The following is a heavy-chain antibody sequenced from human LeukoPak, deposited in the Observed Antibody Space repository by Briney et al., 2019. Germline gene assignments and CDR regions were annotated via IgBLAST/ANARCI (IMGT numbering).Heavy chain of an antibody. D-gene: IGHD2-2*01. J-gene: IGHJ6*02. CDR3: AREEVPAASYYYYGMDV. V-gene: IGHV3-33*01. Sequence: PGRSLRLCCAASGFTFSSYGMHWVRQAPGKGLEWVAVIWYDGSNKYYADSVKGRFTISRDNSKNTLYLQMNSLRAEDTAVYYCAREEVPAASYYYYGMDVWGQGTTVTVSS. CDR1: GFTFSSYG. CDR2: IWYDGSNK.